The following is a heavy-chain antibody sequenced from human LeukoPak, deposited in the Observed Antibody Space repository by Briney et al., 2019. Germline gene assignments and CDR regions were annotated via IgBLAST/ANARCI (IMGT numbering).Heavy chain of an antibody. V-gene: IGHV3-23*01. CDR1: GFTASSNY. CDR3: AKSHYYGSGSIDY. D-gene: IGHD3-10*01. CDR2: VSASGDST. Sequence: AGGSLRLSCAASGFTASSNYMSWVRQAPGKGLAWISTVSASGDSTSYADSVKGRFTISRDNSKNALYLQVNSLRADDAALYYCAKSHYYGSGSIDYWGQGTLVTVSS. J-gene: IGHJ4*02.